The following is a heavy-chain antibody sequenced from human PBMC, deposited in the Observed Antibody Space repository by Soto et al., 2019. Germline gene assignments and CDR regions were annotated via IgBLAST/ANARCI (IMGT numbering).Heavy chain of an antibody. CDR3: AREGLGIYYYNGMDV. CDR2: GSGYNGET. V-gene: IGHV1-18*01. J-gene: IGHJ6*02. CDR1: GYTFTKFG. D-gene: IGHD6-19*01. Sequence: QVQLVQSGAEVKKPGASVKVSCKASGYTFTKFGISWVRQAPGQGLEWMGWGSGYNGETSYAQSLQGRVTMTTDTSTTTAYMELRSLRSDDTAVFYCAREGLGIYYYNGMDVWGQGTTVTVSS.